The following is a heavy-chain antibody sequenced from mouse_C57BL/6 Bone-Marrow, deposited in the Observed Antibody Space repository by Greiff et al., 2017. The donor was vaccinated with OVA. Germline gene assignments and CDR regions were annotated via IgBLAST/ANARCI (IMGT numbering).Heavy chain of an antibody. CDR3: ARSSYEYDEGYALDY. J-gene: IGHJ4*01. D-gene: IGHD2-4*01. CDR1: GYTFTSYW. V-gene: IGHV1-55*01. CDR2: IYPGSGST. Sequence: VQLQQPGAELVKPGASVKMSCKASGYTFTSYWITWVKQRPGQGLEWIGDIYPGSGSTNYNEKFKSKATLTVDKSSSTAYMQLSSLTSEDSAVYYCARSSYEYDEGYALDYWGQGTSVTVSS.